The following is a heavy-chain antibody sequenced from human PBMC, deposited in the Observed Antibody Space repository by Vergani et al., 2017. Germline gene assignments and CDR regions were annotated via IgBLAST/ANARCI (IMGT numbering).Heavy chain of an antibody. V-gene: IGHV4-34*01. CDR1: GGSFSGYY. Sequence: QVQLQQWGAGLLKPSETLSLTCAVYGGSFSGYYWSWIRQPPGKGLEWIGDINHSGSTNYNPSLKSRVTISVDTPKNQFSLKLSSVTAADTAVYYFAGYSQQDNWFDPWGQGTLVTVSS. J-gene: IGHJ5*02. D-gene: IGHD2-21*01. CDR2: INHSGST. CDR3: AGYSQQDNWFDP.